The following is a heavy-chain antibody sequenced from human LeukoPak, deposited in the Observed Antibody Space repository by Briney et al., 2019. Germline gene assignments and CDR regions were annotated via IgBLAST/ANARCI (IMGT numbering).Heavy chain of an antibody. CDR3: AKKTPGTHPFDF. J-gene: IGHJ4*02. V-gene: IGHV3-23*01. CDR2: SGTAGDT. Sequence: SGGSPRLSCAAFGFTFTSSAMNWVRQAPGKGLGWVSASGTAGDTYYADSVKGRFTISRDNSKNTLYLQMTSLRTEDTAVYYCAKKTPGTHPFDFWGQGTLVTVSP. D-gene: IGHD6-13*01. CDR1: GFTFTSSA.